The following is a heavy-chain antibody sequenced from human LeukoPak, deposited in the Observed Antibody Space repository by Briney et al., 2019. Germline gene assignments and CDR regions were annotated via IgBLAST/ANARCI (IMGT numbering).Heavy chain of an antibody. J-gene: IGHJ4*02. V-gene: IGHV3-23*01. CDR3: AKESGYDSSGYYAFNY. Sequence: GGSLRLSCAASGFTFSSYAMSWVRQAPGKGLEWVSTLSGSGASTSYADSVEGRFTISRDNSKNTLYLQMNSLRAEDTAVYYCAKESGYDSSGYYAFNYWGQGTLVTVSS. CDR2: LSGSGAST. CDR1: GFTFSSYA. D-gene: IGHD3-22*01.